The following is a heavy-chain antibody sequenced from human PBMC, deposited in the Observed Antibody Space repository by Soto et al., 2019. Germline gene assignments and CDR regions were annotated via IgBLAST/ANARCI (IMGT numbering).Heavy chain of an antibody. CDR3: ARWYSSSSHV. CDR1: GYSFTSHW. Sequence: AESLTISCKGSGYSFTSHWIDWVLQMPGKGLEWMGKIDSSDSYTKYSPSFQCHVTISADKSISTAYLQWSSLKASDTSLYYCARWYSSSSHVWGQGTTVTVSS. CDR2: IDSSDSYT. V-gene: IGHV5-10-1*01. J-gene: IGHJ6*01. D-gene: IGHD6-6*01.